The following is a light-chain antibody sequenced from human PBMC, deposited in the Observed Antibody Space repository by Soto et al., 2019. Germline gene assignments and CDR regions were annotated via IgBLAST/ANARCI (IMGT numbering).Light chain of an antibody. J-gene: IGKJ4*01. CDR3: QQLNSYPLT. V-gene: IGKV1-9*01. CDR1: QDISDY. CDR2: AAS. Sequence: DIQLTQSPSFLSASVGDRVTISCRASQDISDYLAWYQQRPGKAPKLLIYAASTLQSGVPSRFSGSGSGTEFTLTISSLQPEHFATYSCQQLNSYPLTFGGGTKVEIK.